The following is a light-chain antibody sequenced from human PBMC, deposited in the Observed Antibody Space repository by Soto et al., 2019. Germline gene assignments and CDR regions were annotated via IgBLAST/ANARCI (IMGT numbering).Light chain of an antibody. Sequence: QSALTQPPSASGSPGQSVTISCTGSNVGEYDYVSWYQQHPGKAPKLMIHEVTKRPSGVPDRFSGSKSGNTASLTVSGLQAEDEADYYCLAYGRGGTLLFGGGTKLTVL. V-gene: IGLV2-8*01. CDR3: LAYGRGGTLL. CDR1: NVGEYDY. CDR2: EVT. J-gene: IGLJ3*02.